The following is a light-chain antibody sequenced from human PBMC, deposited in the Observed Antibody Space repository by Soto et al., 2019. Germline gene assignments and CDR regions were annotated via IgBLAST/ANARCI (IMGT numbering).Light chain of an antibody. CDR2: CAS. J-gene: IGKJ4*01. CDR1: QSVSSN. V-gene: IGKV3-15*01. CDR3: QQRSSWPLT. Sequence: EIVMTQSPATLSVSAGERATLSCKASQSVSSNLAWYKQKPGQAPRLLIYCASTRATGIPARCSGSGAGTEVTLTISSLEPADFEIYYCQQRSSWPLTVGGGTKVDIK.